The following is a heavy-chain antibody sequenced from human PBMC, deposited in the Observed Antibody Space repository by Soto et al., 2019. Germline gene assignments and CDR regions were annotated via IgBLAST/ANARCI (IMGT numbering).Heavy chain of an antibody. D-gene: IGHD3-10*01. J-gene: IGHJ4*02. Sequence: PGGSLRLSCAASGFTFSNAWMSWVRQAPGKGLEWVGRIKSKTDGGTTDYAAPVKGRFTISRDDSKNTLYLQMNSLKTEDTAVYYCTTVNAPRLLWFGELPPEPDYWGQGTLVTVSS. CDR3: TTVNAPRLLWFGELPPEPDY. CDR1: GFTFSNAW. CDR2: IKSKTDGGTT. V-gene: IGHV3-15*01.